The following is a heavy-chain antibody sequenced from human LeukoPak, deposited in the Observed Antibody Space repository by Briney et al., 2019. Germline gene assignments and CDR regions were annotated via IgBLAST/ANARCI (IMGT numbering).Heavy chain of an antibody. J-gene: IGHJ6*02. D-gene: IGHD1-26*01. CDR1: GFTFSNYA. CDR2: ISGSGSNT. V-gene: IGHV3-23*01. CDR3: AKSQREACCYGMDV. Sequence: GGSLRLSCTASGFTFSNYAMNWVRRAPGKGLEWVSAISGSGSNTYYAYSVKGRFTISRDNSINSLYLQMNSLRAEDTAVYYCAKSQREACCYGMDVGGQGTTVTGSS.